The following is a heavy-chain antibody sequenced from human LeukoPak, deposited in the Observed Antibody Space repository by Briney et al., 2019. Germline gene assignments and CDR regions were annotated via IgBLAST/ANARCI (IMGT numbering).Heavy chain of an antibody. CDR3: ARAVRDCSGYTCSSWFDP. CDR1: GYTFTSYY. D-gene: IGHD2-15*01. J-gene: IGHJ5*02. V-gene: IGHV1-46*01. CDR2: INPSGGST. Sequence: ASVKVSCKASGYTFTSYYMHWVRQSPGQGLEWMGIINPSGGSTSYAQKFQGRVTMTRDTSTSTVYMELSSLRSEDTAVYYCARAVRDCSGYTCSSWFDPWGQGTLVTVSS.